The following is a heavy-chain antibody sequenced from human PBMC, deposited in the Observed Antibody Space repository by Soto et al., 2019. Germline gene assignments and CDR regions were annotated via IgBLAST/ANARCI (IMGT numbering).Heavy chain of an antibody. V-gene: IGHV5-51*01. CDR2: IYPGDSDT. J-gene: IGHJ4*02. CDR3: ARGPTPLFDY. Sequence: GESLKISCKGSGYTFASYWIGWVRQMPGKGLEWMGIIYPGDSDTRYNPSFQGQVTISGDKSISTAYLQWSSLKASDTAMYYCARGPTPLFDYWGQGTLVTVSS. CDR1: GYTFASYW. D-gene: IGHD2-15*01.